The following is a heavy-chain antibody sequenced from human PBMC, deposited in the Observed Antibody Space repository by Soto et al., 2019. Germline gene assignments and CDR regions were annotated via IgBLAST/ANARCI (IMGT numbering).Heavy chain of an antibody. Sequence: GESLKISCKGSGYSFTSYWIGWVRQMPGRGLEWMGIIYPGDSDTRYSPSFQGQVTISADKSISTAYLQWSSLKASDTAMYYCARHLKGWSFPNIVATIPSSGYYYMDVWGKGTTVTVSS. V-gene: IGHV5-51*01. CDR2: IYPGDSDT. CDR1: GYSFTSYW. CDR3: ARHLKGWSFPNIVATIPSSGYYYMDV. J-gene: IGHJ6*03. D-gene: IGHD5-12*01.